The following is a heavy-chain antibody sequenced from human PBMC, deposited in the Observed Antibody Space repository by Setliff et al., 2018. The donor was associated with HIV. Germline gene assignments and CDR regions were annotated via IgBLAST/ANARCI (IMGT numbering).Heavy chain of an antibody. CDR2: IYSSATT. CDR3: ARVFPLVTADDNRFDP. CDR1: GGSISGYY. D-gene: IGHD2-21*02. Sequence: PSETLSLTCTVSGGSISGYYWSWIRQPPGKGLEWIGYIYSSATTNYNSALESRATISRDTSKNQISLKLRSVTAADTAVYYCARVFPLVTADDNRFDPWGQGILVTVSS. V-gene: IGHV4-4*08. J-gene: IGHJ5*02.